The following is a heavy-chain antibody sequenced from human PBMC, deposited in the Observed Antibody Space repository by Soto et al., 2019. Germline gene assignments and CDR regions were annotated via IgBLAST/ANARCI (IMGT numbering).Heavy chain of an antibody. Sequence: SETLSLTCTVSGDSIRTLYYWGWIRQTPGKGLEWIGHIHHSGGTSYNPSLKSLVAISVDTSKNQFSLKVDSVTAADTAVYYCARGLLAYCGGDCALFDSWGQGIMVTVSS. CDR1: GDSIRTLYY. CDR2: IHHSGGT. D-gene: IGHD2-21*02. V-gene: IGHV4-59*01. J-gene: IGHJ4*02. CDR3: ARGLLAYCGGDCALFDS.